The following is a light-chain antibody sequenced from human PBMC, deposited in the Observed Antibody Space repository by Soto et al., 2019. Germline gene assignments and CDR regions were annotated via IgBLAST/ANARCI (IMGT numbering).Light chain of an antibody. Sequence: EIVLTQSPGTLSLSPGERATLSCRASQSVSSSYLAWYQQKPGQAPRLFIYASSIRATGIPDRFSGSGSGTDFTLTISRLEPVDFAVYYCQQYGLSPRTFGRGTKVEIK. CDR3: QQYGLSPRT. J-gene: IGKJ1*01. CDR2: ASS. V-gene: IGKV3-20*01. CDR1: QSVSSSY.